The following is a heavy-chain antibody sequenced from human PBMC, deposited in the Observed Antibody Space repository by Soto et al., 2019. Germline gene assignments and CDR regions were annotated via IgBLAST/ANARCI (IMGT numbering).Heavy chain of an antibody. CDR3: ARGDSTDCSNGVCSFFYNHDMDV. J-gene: IGHJ6*02. V-gene: IGHV1-2*04. CDR2: INPKSGGT. D-gene: IGHD2-8*01. Sequence: QVQLVQSGAEVKKPGASVKVSCKASGYSFTDYHIHWVRQAPGQGLEWLGRINPKSGGTSTAQKFQGWVTMTTDPSIRPGSMELTRLTSDDTAIYYCARGDSTDCSNGVCSFFYNHDMDVWGQGTTVTVSS. CDR1: GYSFTDYH.